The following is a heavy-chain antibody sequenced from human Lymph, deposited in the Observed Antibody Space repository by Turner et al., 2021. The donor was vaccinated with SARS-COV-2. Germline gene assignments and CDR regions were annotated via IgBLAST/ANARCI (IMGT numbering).Heavy chain of an antibody. Sequence: QVQLQESGPGLVKPSETLSLTCTVSGGSVTSSSYYWGWIRQPPGKGLEWIRNIYSSGSTYYNPSLKSRVTISVDTSKNQFSLKLSSVTAADTAVYYCARQGWLRGYFDYWSQGTLVTVSS. CDR2: IYSSGST. CDR3: ARQGWLRGYFDY. CDR1: GGSVTSSSYY. D-gene: IGHD5-18*01. J-gene: IGHJ4*02. V-gene: IGHV4-39*01.